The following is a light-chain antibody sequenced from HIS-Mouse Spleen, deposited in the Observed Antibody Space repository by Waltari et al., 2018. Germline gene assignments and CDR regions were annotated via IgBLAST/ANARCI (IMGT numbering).Light chain of an antibody. CDR2: EDS. V-gene: IGLV3-10*01. J-gene: IGLJ2*01. CDR3: YSTDSSGNHRV. Sequence: SYELTQPPSVSVSPGQTARITCSGDALPKKYAYWYQQKSGQAPVLVIYEDSKRPSGIPARFSGASSGTMATLNSSGGQVEDEADYYCYSTDSSGNHRVFGGGTKLTVL. CDR1: ALPKKY.